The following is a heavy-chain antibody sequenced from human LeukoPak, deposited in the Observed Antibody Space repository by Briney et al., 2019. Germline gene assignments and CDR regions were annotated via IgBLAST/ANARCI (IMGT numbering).Heavy chain of an antibody. CDR3: ARVSSRGIIDY. Sequence: PSETLSLTCTVSGGSISSSSYYWGWIRQPPGKGLEWIGSIYYSGSTYYNPSLKSRVTISVDTSKNQFSLKLSSVTAADTAVYYCARVSSRGIIDYWGQGTLVTVSS. CDR1: GGSISSSSYY. J-gene: IGHJ4*02. V-gene: IGHV4-39*07. CDR2: IYYSGST. D-gene: IGHD6-13*01.